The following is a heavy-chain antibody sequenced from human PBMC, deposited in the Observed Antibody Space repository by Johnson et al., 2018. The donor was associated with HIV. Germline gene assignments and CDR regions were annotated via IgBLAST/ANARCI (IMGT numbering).Heavy chain of an antibody. J-gene: IGHJ3*01. CDR2: ISFDGSNK. D-gene: IGHD3-16*01. V-gene: IGHV3-30*03. CDR1: GFTVSSNY. CDR3: ARVGASRFDAFHV. Sequence: QVQLVESGGGLVQPGGSLRLSCAASGFTVSSNYMSWVRQAPGKGLEWVAVISFDGSNKYYADSVKGPFTISRDSSKNTLYLQMNSLRAEDTAVYYCARVGASRFDAFHVWGQGTMVTVSS.